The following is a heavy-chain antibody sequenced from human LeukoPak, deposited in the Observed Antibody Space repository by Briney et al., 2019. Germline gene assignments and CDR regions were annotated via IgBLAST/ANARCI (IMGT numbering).Heavy chain of an antibody. CDR3: ARDDTVTTRVGFID. J-gene: IGHJ4*02. V-gene: IGHV3-7*01. D-gene: IGHD4-17*01. CDR1: GFTFSSYW. Sequence: GGSLRLSCASSGFTFSSYWMSWVRQAPGKGLEWVANIKQDGSEKYYVDSVKGRFTISRDNTKNSLYLQMNSLRAEDTAVYYCARDDTVTTRVGFIDWGQGTLVTVSS. CDR2: IKQDGSEK.